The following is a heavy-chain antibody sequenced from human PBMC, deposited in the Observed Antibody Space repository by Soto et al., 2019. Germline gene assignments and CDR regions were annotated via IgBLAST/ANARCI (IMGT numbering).Heavy chain of an antibody. V-gene: IGHV3-74*01. Sequence: PGGSLRLSCAASGFTFSNYWMQWVRQAPGKGLVWVSRINSDGSSTSYADSVKGRFTISRDNAKYTLHLQMNSLRAEDTAVYYCASGNYYDSSGYYLAYWGQGTLVTVSS. J-gene: IGHJ4*02. CDR1: GFTFSNYW. CDR2: INSDGSST. CDR3: ASGNYYDSSGYYLAY. D-gene: IGHD3-22*01.